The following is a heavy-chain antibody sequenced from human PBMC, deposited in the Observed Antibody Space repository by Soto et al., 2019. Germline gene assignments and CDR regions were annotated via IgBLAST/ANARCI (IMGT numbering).Heavy chain of an antibody. CDR1: GFTFSSYE. V-gene: IGHV3-48*03. J-gene: IGHJ6*02. D-gene: IGHD4-17*01. Sequence: GGSLRLSCAASGFTFSSYEMNWVRQAPGKGLEWVSYISSSGSTIYYADSVKGRFTISRDNAKNSLYLQMNSLRAEDTAVYYCAREETYGDYWGALYYHYGMDVWGQGTTVTVSS. CDR2: ISSSGSTI. CDR3: AREETYGDYWGALYYHYGMDV.